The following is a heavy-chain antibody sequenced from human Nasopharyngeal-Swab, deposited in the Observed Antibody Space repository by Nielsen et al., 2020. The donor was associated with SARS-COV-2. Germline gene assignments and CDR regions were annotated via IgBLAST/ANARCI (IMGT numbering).Heavy chain of an antibody. CDR3: ARRGDYGDY. D-gene: IGHD4-17*01. CDR2: ISNSGSTT. V-gene: IGHV3-11*01. J-gene: IGHJ4*02. Sequence: WIRQPPGKRLEWLSYISNSGSTTYYADSAKGRFTVSRDNARKSLYLQMNSLRAEDTAVYYCARRGDYGDYWGQGTLVTVSS.